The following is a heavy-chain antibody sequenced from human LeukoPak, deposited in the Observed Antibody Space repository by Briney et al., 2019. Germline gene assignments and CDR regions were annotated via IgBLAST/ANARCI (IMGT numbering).Heavy chain of an antibody. V-gene: IGHV4-34*01. CDR1: SGSFSGHY. CDR3: ARGYGSGSYYVY. Sequence: PSETLSLTCVVYSGSFSGHYWSWIRQPPGKGLEWIGEIDRSGSTTYNPSLKSRVNVLLDTSKNQFSLRLSSVTAADTAVYYCARGYGSGSYYVYWGQGTLVAVSS. D-gene: IGHD3-10*01. J-gene: IGHJ4*02. CDR2: IDRSGST.